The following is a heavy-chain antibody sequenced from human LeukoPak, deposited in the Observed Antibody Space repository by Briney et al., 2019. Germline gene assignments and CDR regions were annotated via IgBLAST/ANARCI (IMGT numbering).Heavy chain of an antibody. V-gene: IGHV4-61*01. Sequence: SETLSLTCTVSGGSVSSGSYYWSWIRQPPGKGLEWIGCIYYSGSTNYNPSLKSRVTISVDTSKNQFSLKLSSVTAADTAVYYCAREGYYYYYGMDVWGQGTTVTVSS. CDR2: IYYSGST. CDR3: AREGYYYYYGMDV. J-gene: IGHJ6*02. CDR1: GGSVSSGSYY.